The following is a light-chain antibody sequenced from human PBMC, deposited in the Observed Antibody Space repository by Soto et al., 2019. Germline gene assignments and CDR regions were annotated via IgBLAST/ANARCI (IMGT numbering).Light chain of an antibody. J-gene: IGKJ1*01. CDR2: GAS. V-gene: IGKV3-20*01. CDR1: QSVSSND. CDR3: QQYCCSPRT. Sequence: EIVLTQSPGTLSLSPGERATLSCRASQSVSSNDLAWYQQKPGQAPRLLIYGASRRATAITDRFSGSGSGTDFTLTISRLEPEDLAVYYCQQYCCSPRTFGQGTKVDIK.